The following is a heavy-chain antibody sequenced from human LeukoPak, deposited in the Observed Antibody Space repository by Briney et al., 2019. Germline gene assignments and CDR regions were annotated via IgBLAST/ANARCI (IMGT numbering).Heavy chain of an antibody. V-gene: IGHV3-7*05. CDR1: GYTFNIDR. CDR3: ARDNNYGVSMYE. CDR2: INQDGSEK. D-gene: IGHD4-17*01. J-gene: IGHJ4*02. Sequence: PGGSLSLTCAVSGYTFNIDRISWSRQAPGKGLEWVANINQDGSEKYRVDSVKGRFTISRDNAKNSLYLHMNSLRAEDTAVYYCARDNNYGVSMYEWGQPTLVTVSS.